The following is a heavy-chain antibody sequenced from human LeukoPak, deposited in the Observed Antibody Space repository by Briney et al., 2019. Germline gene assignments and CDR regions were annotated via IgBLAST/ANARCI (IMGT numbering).Heavy chain of an antibody. CDR3: ARVYGGNRGYFDY. CDR2: ISSSSSYI. J-gene: IGHJ4*02. CDR1: GFTFSSYS. D-gene: IGHD4-23*01. Sequence: PGGSLRLSCAASGFTFSSYSMNWVRQAPGKGLEWASSISSSSSYIYYADSVKGRFTISRDNAKNSLYLQMNSLRAEDTAVYYCARVYGGNRGYFDYWGQGTLVTVSS. V-gene: IGHV3-21*01.